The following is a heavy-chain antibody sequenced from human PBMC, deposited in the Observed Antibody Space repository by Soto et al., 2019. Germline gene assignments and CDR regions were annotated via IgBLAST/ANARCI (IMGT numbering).Heavy chain of an antibody. CDR2: HYSGGST. J-gene: IGHJ5*02. CDR3: ARHRHPRGTVGATSPLDP. Sequence: GGSLRLSCAMSGFSVSSNYLSSVRQAPGEGLEWVSVHYSGGSTYYADSVQGRFTISRDESNNTLYLQMRRVRAEDTAVYFCARHRHPRGTVGATSPLDPWGQGTQVTVSS. D-gene: IGHD1-26*01. V-gene: IGHV3-53*01. CDR1: GFSVSSNY.